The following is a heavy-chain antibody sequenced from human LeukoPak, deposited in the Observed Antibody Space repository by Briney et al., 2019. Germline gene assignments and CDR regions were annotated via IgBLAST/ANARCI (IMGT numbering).Heavy chain of an antibody. CDR2: INTGSSTI. J-gene: IGHJ4*02. CDR3: ARDRDSGYDYHDY. D-gene: IGHD5-12*01. V-gene: IGHV3-48*04. CDR1: GFTFSSYT. Sequence: PGGSLRLSCAASGFTFSSYTMNWVRQAPGRGLEWVSYINTGSSTIYYADSVKGRFTTSRDNAKNSLFLHMNSLRAEDTAVYYCARDRDSGYDYHDYWGQGTLVTVSS.